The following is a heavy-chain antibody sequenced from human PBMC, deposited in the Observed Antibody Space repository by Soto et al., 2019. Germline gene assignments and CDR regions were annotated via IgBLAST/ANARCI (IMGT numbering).Heavy chain of an antibody. CDR2: ISYDGSNK. D-gene: IGHD4-4*01. J-gene: IGHJ6*02. Sequence: QLGGPLRLSCAASGFTFSSYGMHWVRQAPGKGLEWVAVISYDGSNKYYADSVKGRFTISRDNSKNTLYLQMNSLRAEDTAVYYCAKDRVTLHYYYYGMDVWGQGTTVTVSS. CDR3: AKDRVTLHYYYYGMDV. V-gene: IGHV3-30*18. CDR1: GFTFSSYG.